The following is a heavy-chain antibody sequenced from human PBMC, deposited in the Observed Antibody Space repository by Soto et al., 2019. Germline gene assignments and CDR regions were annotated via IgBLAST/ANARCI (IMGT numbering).Heavy chain of an antibody. V-gene: IGHV1-46*01. J-gene: IGHJ6*02. Sequence: ASVKVSCKASGYTFTSYYMHWVRQAPGQGLEWMGIINPSGGSTSYAQKFQGRVTMTRDTSTSTVYMELSSLRSEDTAVYYCARVYYDILTGYQHYGMDVWGQGTKVTVYS. CDR2: INPSGGST. D-gene: IGHD3-9*01. CDR1: GYTFTSYY. CDR3: ARVYYDILTGYQHYGMDV.